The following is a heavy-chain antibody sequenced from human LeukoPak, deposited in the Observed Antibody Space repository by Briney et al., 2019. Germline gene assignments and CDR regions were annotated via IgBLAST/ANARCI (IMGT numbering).Heavy chain of an antibody. V-gene: IGHV3-23*01. CDR1: GFTFHSHA. Sequence: GGSLRLSRAASGFTFHSHAIRGVRQAPGKGLEWVSSVSGSGDSSTYYGDSVKGRFTVSRDNSKNTLFLQMNSLRADDTAIYYCSKGAMGGYPDCFDLLGQGNLVSVSS. CDR2: VSGSGDSST. J-gene: IGHJ4*02. D-gene: IGHD5-12*01. CDR3: SKGAMGGYPDCFDL.